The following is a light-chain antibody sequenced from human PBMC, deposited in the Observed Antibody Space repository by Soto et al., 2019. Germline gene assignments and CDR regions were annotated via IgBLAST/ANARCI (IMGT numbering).Light chain of an antibody. CDR2: SND. CDR1: GSNIGTNT. CDR3: AAWDDSLQGPV. J-gene: IGLJ2*01. Sequence: QSVLTQPPSASGTPEQRVTISCSGSGSNIGTNTVHWYRQVPGTAPKLLIYSNDQRPSGVPDLISGSKSGTSGSLAISGLQSEDEADYYCAAWDDSLQGPVFGGGTKLTVL. V-gene: IGLV1-44*01.